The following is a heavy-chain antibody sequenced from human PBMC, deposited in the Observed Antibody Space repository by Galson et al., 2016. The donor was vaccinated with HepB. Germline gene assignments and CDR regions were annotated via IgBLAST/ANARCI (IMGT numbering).Heavy chain of an antibody. Sequence: SVKVSCKAPGYTFTAYYIHWVRQAPGQGLDWMGWINPNTGDTSYSQKFQGRVTMTRVTSSNTAYMDLRWLTSDDTAVYYCAKVSKRAYQFENWGQGTLVSVSS. CDR3: AKVSKRAYQFEN. D-gene: IGHD2-2*01. CDR2: INPNTGDT. V-gene: IGHV1-2*02. CDR1: GYTFTAYY. J-gene: IGHJ4*02.